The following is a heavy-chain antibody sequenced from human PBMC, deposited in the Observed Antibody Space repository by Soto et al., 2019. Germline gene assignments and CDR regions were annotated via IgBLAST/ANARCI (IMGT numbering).Heavy chain of an antibody. CDR3: AKDFQDIVVVVAATYFDY. CDR1: GFTFSSYA. V-gene: IGHV3-23*01. J-gene: IGHJ4*02. D-gene: IGHD2-15*01. CDR2: ISGSGSST. Sequence: GGSLRLSCAASGFTFSSYAMSWVRQAPGKGLEWVSAISGSGSSTYYADSVKGRFTISRDNSKNTLYLQMNSLRAEDTAVYYCAKDFQDIVVVVAATYFDYWGQGTLVTVSS.